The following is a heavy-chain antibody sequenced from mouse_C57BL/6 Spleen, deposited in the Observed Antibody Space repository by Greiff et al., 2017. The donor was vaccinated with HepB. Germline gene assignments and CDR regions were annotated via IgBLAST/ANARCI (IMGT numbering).Heavy chain of an antibody. V-gene: IGHV1-72*01. Sequence: QVQLQQSGAELVKPGASVKLSCKASGYTFTSYWMHWVKQRPGRGLEWIGRIDPNSGGTKYNEKFKSKATLTVDKPSSTAYMQLSSLTSEDSAVYYCARSPITTVVASPFYYAMDYWGQGTSVTVSS. D-gene: IGHD1-1*01. CDR3: ARSPITTVVASPFYYAMDY. CDR1: GYTFTSYW. CDR2: IDPNSGGT. J-gene: IGHJ4*01.